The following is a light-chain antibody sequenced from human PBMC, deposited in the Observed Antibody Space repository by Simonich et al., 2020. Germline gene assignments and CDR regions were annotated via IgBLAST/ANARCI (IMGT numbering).Light chain of an antibody. CDR3: QQYNNWPPLT. CDR2: AAS. V-gene: IGKV1-8*01. CDR1: QGISSY. J-gene: IGKJ4*01. Sequence: AIRMTQSPSSLSASTGDRVTITCRASQGISSYLAWYQQKPGKAPKLLISAASTLQSGVPSRFSGSGSGTDFTLTISCLQSEDFAVYYCQQYNNWPPLTFGGGTKVEIK.